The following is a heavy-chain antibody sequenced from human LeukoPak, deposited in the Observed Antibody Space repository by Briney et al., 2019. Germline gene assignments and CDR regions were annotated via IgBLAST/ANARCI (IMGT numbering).Heavy chain of an antibody. V-gene: IGHV3-30*04. CDR3: AREALRWPDGLYFDY. CDR2: ISYDGSNK. CDR1: GFTFSSYA. Sequence: GGSLRPSCAASGFTFSSYAMHWVRQAPGKGLEWVAVISYDGSNKYYADSVKGRFTISRDNSKSTLYLQMNSLRAEDTAVYYCAREALRWPDGLYFDYWGQGTLVTVSS. D-gene: IGHD4-23*01. J-gene: IGHJ4*02.